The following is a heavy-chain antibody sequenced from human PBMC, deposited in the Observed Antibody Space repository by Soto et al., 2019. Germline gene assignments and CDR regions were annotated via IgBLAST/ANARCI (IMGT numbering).Heavy chain of an antibody. Sequence: ASVKVSCKASAYTFTCYGFCWVRQAPGQGLEWMGWITAYNGNTKYAQKLQGRVTMTTDTSTSTAYMELRSLRSDDTAVYYCAREGPNHRLSWGQGTLVTVSS. D-gene: IGHD3-16*02. CDR2: ITAYNGNT. CDR3: AREGPNHRLS. J-gene: IGHJ5*02. CDR1: AYTFTCYG. V-gene: IGHV1-18*01.